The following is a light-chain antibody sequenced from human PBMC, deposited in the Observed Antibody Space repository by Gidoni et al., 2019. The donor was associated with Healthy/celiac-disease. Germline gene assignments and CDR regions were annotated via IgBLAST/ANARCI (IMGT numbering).Light chain of an antibody. V-gene: IGKV1-27*01. CDR3: QKYYRAPLT. Sequence: DIQMTQSPSSLSASVGDRVTITCRASQGISSYLAWYQQKPGKVPKLLIYAASTLQSGVPSRFSGSGSGTDFTLTISRLQPEDVATYYCQKYYRAPLTFXPXTKVDIK. CDR1: QGISSY. J-gene: IGKJ3*01. CDR2: AAS.